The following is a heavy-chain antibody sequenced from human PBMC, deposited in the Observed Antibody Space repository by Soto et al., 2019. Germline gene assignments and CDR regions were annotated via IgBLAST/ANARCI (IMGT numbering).Heavy chain of an antibody. J-gene: IGHJ4*02. D-gene: IGHD2-2*01. V-gene: IGHV4-34*01. CDR2: VNHSGTT. CDR3: ARGIGYCSSINCYSSRRLRFDS. Sequence: PSETLSLTCAVYGGSFSGYYWTWIRQSPEKGLEWIGEVNHSGTTYYNPSLKTRVTILVHTPKNQFSLKMSSVTAADTAVYYCARGIGYCSSINCYSSRRLRFDSWGQGTLVTVSS. CDR1: GGSFSGYY.